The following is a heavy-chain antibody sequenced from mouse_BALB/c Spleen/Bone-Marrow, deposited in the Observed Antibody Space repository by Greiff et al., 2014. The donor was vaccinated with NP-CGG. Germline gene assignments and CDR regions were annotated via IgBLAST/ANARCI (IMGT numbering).Heavy chain of an antibody. CDR1: GFNIKDTY. CDR3: ANYYYGSHFDY. Sequence: EVKLEESGAALVKPGASVKLSCTASGFNIKDTYMHRVKQRPEQGLEWIGRIDPANGNTKYDPKFQGKATITADTSSNTAYLQLSSLTSEDTAVYYCANYYYGSHFDYWGQGTTLTVSS. V-gene: IGHV14-3*02. D-gene: IGHD1-1*01. CDR2: IDPANGNT. J-gene: IGHJ2*01.